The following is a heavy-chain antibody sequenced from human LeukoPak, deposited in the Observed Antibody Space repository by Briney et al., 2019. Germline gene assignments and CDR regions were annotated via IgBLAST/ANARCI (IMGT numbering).Heavy chain of an antibody. V-gene: IGHV3-74*01. CDR3: ARGRGPYGWFDP. Sequence: PGGSLRLSCAASGFTLSSYWMHWVRHAPGKGLVWVSRVNSDGSNINYADSVRGRFTISRDSVKNTLYLQMNSLRAEDTAIYYCARGRGPYGWFDPWGQGTLVTVSS. CDR2: VNSDGSNI. D-gene: IGHD3-10*01. J-gene: IGHJ5*02. CDR1: GFTLSSYW.